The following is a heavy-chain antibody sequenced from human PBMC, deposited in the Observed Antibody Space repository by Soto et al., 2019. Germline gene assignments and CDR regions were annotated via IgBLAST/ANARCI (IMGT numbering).Heavy chain of an antibody. CDR2: IYYSGST. V-gene: IGHV4-30-4*08. CDR1: GGSISRGDYY. D-gene: IGHD3-16*01. Sequence: TLSLTCTVSGGSISRGDYYWGWFRKPPGKGLEWIGYIYYSGSTDYNPSLKSRVTISVDTSKNQFSLKLSSTAAPDKTSHYRARDWVLGPLSYYYYGMDVWGQGTTVTGS. CDR3: ARDWVLGPLSYYYYGMDV. J-gene: IGHJ6*02.